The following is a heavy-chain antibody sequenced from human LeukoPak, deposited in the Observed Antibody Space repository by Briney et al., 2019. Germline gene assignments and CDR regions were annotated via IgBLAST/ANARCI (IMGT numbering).Heavy chain of an antibody. CDR2: IYYSGST. D-gene: IGHD6-13*01. Sequence: SETLSLTCSVSGGSISSYYWSWIRQPPGKGLEWIGYIYYSGSTNYNPSLKSRVTISVDTSKNQFSLKLSSVTAADTAVYYCARLRAAAGTEYYFDYWGQGTLVTVSS. CDR1: GGSISSYY. CDR3: ARLRAAAGTEYYFDY. V-gene: IGHV4-59*08. J-gene: IGHJ4*02.